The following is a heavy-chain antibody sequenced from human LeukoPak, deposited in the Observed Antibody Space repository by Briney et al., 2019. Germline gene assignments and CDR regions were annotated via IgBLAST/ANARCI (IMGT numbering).Heavy chain of an antibody. CDR2: ISGGGDKT. CDR3: AKPGTPMVNYLPFEY. D-gene: IGHD5-18*01. V-gene: IGHV3-23*01. J-gene: IGHJ4*02. CDR1: GFTFSSYA. Sequence: GGSLRLSCAASGFTFSSYAMTWVRQAPGKGLEWVSIISGGGDKTYYADSETGRFTISRDNSKNTLYLHMNSLRAEDTAVYYCAKPGTPMVNYLPFEYWGQGTLVTVSS.